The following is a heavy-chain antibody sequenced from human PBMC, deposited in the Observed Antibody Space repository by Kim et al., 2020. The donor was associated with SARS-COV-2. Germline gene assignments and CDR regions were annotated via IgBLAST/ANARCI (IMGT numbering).Heavy chain of an antibody. V-gene: IGHV5-10-1*01. CDR3: ARHFPYYDILTGIDYYYYGMDV. J-gene: IGHJ6*02. Sequence: GESLKISCKGSGYSFTSYWISWVRQMPGKGLEWMGRIDPSDSYTNYSPSFQGHVTISADKSISTAYLQWSSLKASDTAMYYCARHFPYYDILTGIDYYYYGMDVWGQGTTVTVSS. CDR2: IDPSDSYT. D-gene: IGHD3-9*01. CDR1: GYSFTSYW.